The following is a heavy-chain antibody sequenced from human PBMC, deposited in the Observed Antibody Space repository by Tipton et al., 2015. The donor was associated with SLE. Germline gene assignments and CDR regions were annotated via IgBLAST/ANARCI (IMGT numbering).Heavy chain of an antibody. CDR1: GDSINSGDYY. V-gene: IGHV4-31*03. CDR2: VYKSGST. CDR3: AREDLTHWFDP. J-gene: IGHJ5*02. Sequence: TLSLTCTVSGDSINSGDYYWSWIRQPPGKGLEWIGYVYKSGSTYFNPSLKSRLSMSLDASRNQFSLKLTSVTGADTAMYYCAREDLTHWFDPWGQGTLVTVSS. D-gene: IGHD3-9*01.